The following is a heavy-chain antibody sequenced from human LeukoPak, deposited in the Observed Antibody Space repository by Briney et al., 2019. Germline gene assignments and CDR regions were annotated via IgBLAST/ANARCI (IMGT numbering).Heavy chain of an antibody. D-gene: IGHD4-17*01. CDR2: INQDGSEK. CDR1: GLSLSNHW. J-gene: IGHJ3*02. Sequence: PGGSLRLSCAVSGLSLSNHWMTWVRQAPGKGLERVANINQDGSEKYYVDSVKGRFSISRDNAKSSLYLQMNSLRVEDTAMYFCAREGYGDYHIWGQGTIVTVSS. V-gene: IGHV3-7*01. CDR3: AREGYGDYHI.